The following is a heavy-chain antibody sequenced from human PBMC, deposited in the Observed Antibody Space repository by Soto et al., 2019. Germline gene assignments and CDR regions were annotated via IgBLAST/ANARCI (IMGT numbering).Heavy chain of an antibody. J-gene: IGHJ4*02. Sequence: EVQLVESGGGLVQPGGSLRLSCAASGFTFSSYGMNWVRQAPGKGLEWVSYISSSSSTIYYADSVKGRFTISRDNAKNSLYLQMNSLRDEDTAVYYCARELVHIVAARGDYWGQGTLVTVSS. CDR3: ARELVHIVAARGDY. CDR1: GFTFSSYG. CDR2: ISSSSSTI. D-gene: IGHD5-12*01. V-gene: IGHV3-48*02.